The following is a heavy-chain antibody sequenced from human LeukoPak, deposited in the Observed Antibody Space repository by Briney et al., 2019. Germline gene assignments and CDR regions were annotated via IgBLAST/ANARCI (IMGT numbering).Heavy chain of an antibody. J-gene: IGHJ4*02. CDR3: ARRQKVYYCGSGSYYYFDY. CDR2: IYPGDSDT. V-gene: IGHV5-51*01. D-gene: IGHD3-10*01. CDR1: GYSFTSYW. Sequence: GSLQISCQGSGYSFTSYWIGWVRPMPGKGLEWMGIIYPGDSDTRYSPSFQGQVTISADKSISTAYLQWSSLKASDTAMYYCARRQKVYYCGSGSYYYFDYWGQGTLVTVSS.